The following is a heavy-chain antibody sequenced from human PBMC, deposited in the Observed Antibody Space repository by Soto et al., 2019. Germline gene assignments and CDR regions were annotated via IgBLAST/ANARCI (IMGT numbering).Heavy chain of an antibody. Sequence: QVQLMQSGAEVKKPGASVKVSCKASGDTFTDYYIHWVRQAPGQGLEWMGTVNPSGGHTTYAQHFLGRVTMTTDAATSTLYGELTSLTSGDTAIYYCARGGHVVVVTAALDYGGQGTLVTVSA. CDR1: GDTFTDYY. CDR3: ARGGHVVVVTAALDY. V-gene: IGHV1-46*01. CDR2: VNPSGGHT. J-gene: IGHJ4*02. D-gene: IGHD2-21*02.